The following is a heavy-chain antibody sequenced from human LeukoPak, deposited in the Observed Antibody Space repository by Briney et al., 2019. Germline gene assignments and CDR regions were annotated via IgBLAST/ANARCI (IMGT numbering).Heavy chain of an antibody. V-gene: IGHV3-11*01. D-gene: IGHD4/OR15-4a*01. CDR1: GFTFSDYY. Sequence: GGSLRLSCAASGFTFSDYYMSWIRQAPGKGLEWVSYISSTGSAIYYADSVKGRFTISRDNAKNSLFLQMNSLRAEDTAVYYCARRYCTSANCHHLDYWGQGTLVTVSS. CDR3: ARRYCTSANCHHLDY. J-gene: IGHJ4*02. CDR2: ISSTGSAI.